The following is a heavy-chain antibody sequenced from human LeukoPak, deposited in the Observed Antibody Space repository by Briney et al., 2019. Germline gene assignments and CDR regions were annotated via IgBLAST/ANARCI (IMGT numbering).Heavy chain of an antibody. Sequence: SETLSLTCAVSGYSISSGYYWGWIRQPPGKGLEWIGSIFHSGTTYYNPSLQSRVTISVDTSKNQFSLKLSSVTAADTAVYYCAASGYSYGLRKYWGQGTLVTVSS. CDR1: GYSISSGYY. D-gene: IGHD5-18*01. CDR3: AASGYSYGLRKY. J-gene: IGHJ4*02. V-gene: IGHV4-38-2*01. CDR2: IFHSGTT.